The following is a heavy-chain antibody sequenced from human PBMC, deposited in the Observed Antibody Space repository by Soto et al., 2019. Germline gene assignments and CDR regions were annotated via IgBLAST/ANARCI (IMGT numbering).Heavy chain of an antibody. CDR2: ISGSGGST. Sequence: EVQLLESGGGLVQPGGSLRLSCAASGFTFGTYAMSWVRQAPGKGLEWISAISGSGGSTHYADSLKGRFTISRDNSKNTLYLQMNSLRAEDTAVYYCAKGEAYYYDTSAYFAYWGQGTLVTVSS. CDR3: AKGEAYYYDTSAYFAY. V-gene: IGHV3-23*01. CDR1: GFTFGTYA. J-gene: IGHJ4*02. D-gene: IGHD3-22*01.